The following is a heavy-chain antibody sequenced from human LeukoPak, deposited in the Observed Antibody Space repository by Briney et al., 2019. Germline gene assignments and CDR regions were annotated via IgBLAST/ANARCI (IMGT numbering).Heavy chain of an antibody. V-gene: IGHV1-3*01. CDR3: ARDGHYDILTGSPLDY. J-gene: IGHJ4*02. CDR2: TNAGNGNT. D-gene: IGHD3-9*01. CDR1: GYTFTSYA. Sequence: ASVKVSCKASGYTFTSYAMHWVRQAPGQRLEWMGWTNAGNGNTKYSQKFQGRVTITRDTSASTAYMELSSLRSEDTAVYYCARDGHYDILTGSPLDYWGQGTLVTVSS.